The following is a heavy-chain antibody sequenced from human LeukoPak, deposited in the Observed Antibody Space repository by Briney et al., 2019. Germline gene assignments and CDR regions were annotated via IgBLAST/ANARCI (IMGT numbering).Heavy chain of an antibody. J-gene: IGHJ4*02. CDR3: AKDRPENWGFYFDY. Sequence: ISGSGGSTYYADSVKGRFTISRDSSKNTLYLQMISLRAEDTAVYYCAKDRPENWGFYFDYWGQGTLVTVSS. CDR2: ISGSGGST. D-gene: IGHD7-27*01. V-gene: IGHV3-23*01.